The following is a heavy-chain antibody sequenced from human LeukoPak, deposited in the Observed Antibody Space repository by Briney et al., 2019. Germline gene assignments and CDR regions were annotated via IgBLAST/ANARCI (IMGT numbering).Heavy chain of an antibody. D-gene: IGHD6-13*01. CDR2: ISSSSTYI. CDR3: ARDMDPYSSSWLNAFDI. V-gene: IGHV3-21*01. J-gene: IGHJ3*02. CDR1: GFTFSSYG. Sequence: PGGSLRLSCAASGFTFSSYGMNWVRQAPGKGLEGVSSISSSSTYIYYADSVKGGFTISRDKDRNSLYLKMNSLRAEDTAVYHCARDMDPYSSSWLNAFDIWGQGTMVTVSS.